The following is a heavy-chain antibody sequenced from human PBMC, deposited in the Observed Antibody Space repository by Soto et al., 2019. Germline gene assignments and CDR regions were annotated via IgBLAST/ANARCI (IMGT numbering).Heavy chain of an antibody. Sequence: EVQLVQSGAEVKKPGQSLTISCKGSGYSFSNHWIIWVRQMPGKGLEWMGNIDPSDSYIKYSPSFQGHVTISADKSISTAYLQWSSLEASDTAVYFCAGRDCSSSSCYLQYYYGMDVWGQGTTVTVSS. CDR1: GYSFSNHW. J-gene: IGHJ6*02. CDR2: IDPSDSYI. CDR3: AGRDCSSSSCYLQYYYGMDV. D-gene: IGHD2-15*01. V-gene: IGHV5-10-1*03.